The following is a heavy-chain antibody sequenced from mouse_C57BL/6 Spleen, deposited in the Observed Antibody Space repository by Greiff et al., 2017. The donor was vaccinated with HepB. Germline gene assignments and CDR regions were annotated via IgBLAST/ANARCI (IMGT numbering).Heavy chain of an antibody. CDR3: ARSILGRHYYAMDY. J-gene: IGHJ4*01. CDR2: INPSSGYT. Sequence: VQLQQSGAELARPGASVKMSCKASGYTFTSYTMHWVKQRPGQGLEWIGYINPSSGYTKYNQKFKDKATLTADKSSSTAYMQLSSLTSEDSAVYYCARSILGRHYYAMDYWGQGTSVTVSS. V-gene: IGHV1-4*01. CDR1: GYTFTSYT. D-gene: IGHD4-1*01.